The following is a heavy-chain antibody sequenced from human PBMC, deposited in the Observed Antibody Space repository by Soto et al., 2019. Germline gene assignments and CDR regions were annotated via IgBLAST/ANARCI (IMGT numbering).Heavy chain of an antibody. D-gene: IGHD2-2*01. CDR3: ARAVPVGYQRPYYYYYGMDV. Sequence: GGSLRLSCAASGFTFSSYAMHWVRQAPGKGLEWVAAISYDGSNKYYADSVKGRFTISRDNSKNTLYLQMNSLRAEDTAVYYCARAVPVGYQRPYYYYYGMDVWGQGTTVTVSS. V-gene: IGHV3-30-3*01. J-gene: IGHJ6*02. CDR1: GFTFSSYA. CDR2: ISYDGSNK.